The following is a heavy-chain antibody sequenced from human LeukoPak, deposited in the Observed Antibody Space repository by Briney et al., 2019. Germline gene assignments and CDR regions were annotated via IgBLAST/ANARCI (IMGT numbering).Heavy chain of an antibody. Sequence: GGSLRLSCAASGLTFSSYEMNWVRQAPGKGLEWVSYISSSGSTIYYADSVKGRFTISRDNAKNSLYLQMNSLRAEDTAVYYCAVRDDILTGYPKPYYYYGMDVWGQGTTVTVSS. CDR2: ISSSGSTI. CDR3: AVRDDILTGYPKPYYYYGMDV. J-gene: IGHJ6*02. D-gene: IGHD3-9*01. V-gene: IGHV3-48*03. CDR1: GLTFSSYE.